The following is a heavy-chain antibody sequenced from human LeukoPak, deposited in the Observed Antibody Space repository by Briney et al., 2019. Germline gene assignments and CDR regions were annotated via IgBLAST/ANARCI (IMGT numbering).Heavy chain of an antibody. CDR2: ISSSSSYI. D-gene: IGHD2-2*02. CDR1: GFTFSSYS. J-gene: IGHJ4*02. CDR3: ARDHPGGGYCSSTSCYNGY. V-gene: IGHV3-21*01. Sequence: GGSLRLSCAASGFTFSSYSMNWVRQAPGKGLEWVSSISSSSSYIYYADSVKGRFTISRDNAKNSLYLQMNSLRAEDTAVYYCARDHPGGGYCSSTSCYNGYWGQGTLVTVSS.